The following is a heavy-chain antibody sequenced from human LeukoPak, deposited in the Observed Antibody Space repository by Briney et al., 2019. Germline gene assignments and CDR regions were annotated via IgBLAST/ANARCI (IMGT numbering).Heavy chain of an antibody. CDR3: AKDLRRHYSNRRPPGDAFDI. Sequence: GGSLRLSCAASGFTFSSYAMSWVRQAPGKGLEWVSAISGSGGSTYYADSVKGRFTISRDNSKNTLYLQMNSLRAEGTAVYYCAKDLRRHYSNRRPPGDAFDIWGQGTMVTVSS. D-gene: IGHD4-11*01. V-gene: IGHV3-23*01. J-gene: IGHJ3*02. CDR2: ISGSGGST. CDR1: GFTFSSYA.